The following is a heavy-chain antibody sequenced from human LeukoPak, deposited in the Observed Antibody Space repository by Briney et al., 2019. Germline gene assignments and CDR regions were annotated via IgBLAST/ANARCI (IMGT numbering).Heavy chain of an antibody. CDR1: GGSIRSSYYY. D-gene: IGHD3-22*01. Sequence: PSETLSLTCTVSGGSIRSSYYYWGWIRQPPGKGLEWIGYIYHSGSTYYNPSLKSRVTISVDRSKNQFSLKLSSVTAADTAVYYCARGRKWLTPDYWGQGTLVTVSS. CDR2: IYHSGST. V-gene: IGHV4-30-2*01. J-gene: IGHJ4*02. CDR3: ARGRKWLTPDY.